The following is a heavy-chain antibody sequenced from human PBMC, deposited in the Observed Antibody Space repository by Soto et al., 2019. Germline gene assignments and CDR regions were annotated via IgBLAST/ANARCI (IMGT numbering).Heavy chain of an antibody. J-gene: IGHJ4*02. CDR3: ARGLRGGKELDF. Sequence: GGSLRLSCAASGFTFSRHWMSWVRQAPGKGREWVASIKQDGSEKYYVDSVKGRFTISRDNAKNTLYPQMNNLRAEDTAVYYCARGLRGGKELDFWGQGTLVTVSS. D-gene: IGHD3-16*01. V-gene: IGHV3-7*03. CDR1: GFTFSRHW. CDR2: IKQDGSEK.